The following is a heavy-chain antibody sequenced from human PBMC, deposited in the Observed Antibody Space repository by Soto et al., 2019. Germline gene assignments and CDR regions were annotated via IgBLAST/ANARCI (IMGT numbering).Heavy chain of an antibody. D-gene: IGHD5-18*01. CDR3: ARVYSYGLAHGMDV. CDR2: IYSGGST. Sequence: ESGGGLIQPGGSLRLSCAASGFTVSSNYMSWVRQAPGKGLEWVSVIYSGGSTYYADSVKGRFTISRDNSKNTLYLQMNSLRAEDTAVYYCARVYSYGLAHGMDVWGQGTTVTVSS. J-gene: IGHJ6*02. V-gene: IGHV3-53*01. CDR1: GFTVSSNY.